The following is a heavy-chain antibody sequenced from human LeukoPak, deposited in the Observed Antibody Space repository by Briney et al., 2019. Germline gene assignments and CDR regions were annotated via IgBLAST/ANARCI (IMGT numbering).Heavy chain of an antibody. CDR2: ISSSSSYI. D-gene: IGHD6-19*01. J-gene: IGHJ6*03. CDR3: ARGPAVADYFQYYYMGV. V-gene: IGHV3-21*01. CDR1: GFTFSSYS. Sequence: PGGSLRLSCAASGFTFSSYSMNWVRQAPGKGLEWVSSISSSSSYIYYADSVKGRFTISRDNAKNSLYLQMTRLRAEDTAVYYCARGPAVADYFQYYYMGVWGKGTTVTVSS.